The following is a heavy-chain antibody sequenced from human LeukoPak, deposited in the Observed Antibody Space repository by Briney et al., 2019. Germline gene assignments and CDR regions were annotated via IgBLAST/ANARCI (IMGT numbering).Heavy chain of an antibody. CDR2: INHSGST. CDR3: ARARGYYDSSGYYLPYYFDY. CDR1: GGSFSGYY. V-gene: IGHV4-34*01. D-gene: IGHD3-22*01. J-gene: IGHJ4*02. Sequence: SETLSLTCAVYGGSFSGYYRSWIRQPPGKGLEWIGEINHSGSTNYNPSLKSRVTISVDTSKNQFSLKLSSVTAADTAVYYCARARGYYDSSGYYLPYYFDYWGQGTLVTVSS.